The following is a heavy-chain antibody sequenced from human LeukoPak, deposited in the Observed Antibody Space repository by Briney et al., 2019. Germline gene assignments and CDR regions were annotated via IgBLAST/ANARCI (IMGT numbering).Heavy chain of an antibody. D-gene: IGHD5-24*01. J-gene: IGHJ4*02. CDR2: ISYDGSNK. Sequence: GRSLRLSCAASGFTFSSYGMHWVRQAPGKGLEWVAVISYDGSNKYYADSVKGRFTISRDNSKNTLFLQMNSLRVDDTAVYFCASSDGYLQPYWGQGTLVTVSS. CDR3: ASSDGYLQPY. CDR1: GFTFSSYG. V-gene: IGHV3-30*03.